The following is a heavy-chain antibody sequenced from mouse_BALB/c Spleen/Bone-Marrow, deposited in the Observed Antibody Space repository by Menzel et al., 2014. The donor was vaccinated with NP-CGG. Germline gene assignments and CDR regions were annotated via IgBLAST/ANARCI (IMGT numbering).Heavy chain of an antibody. V-gene: IGHV14-3*02. D-gene: IGHD2-4*01. CDR3: AKYGGLRYAMDY. Sequence: VHVKQSGAELVKPGASVKLSCTASGFNIKDTYMHWVKQRPEQGLEWIGRIDPANGNTKYDQKFQGKATITADTSSNTAYLQLSSLTSEDAAVYYCAKYGGLRYAMDYWGQGTSVTVSS. J-gene: IGHJ4*01. CDR1: GFNIKDTY. CDR2: IDPANGNT.